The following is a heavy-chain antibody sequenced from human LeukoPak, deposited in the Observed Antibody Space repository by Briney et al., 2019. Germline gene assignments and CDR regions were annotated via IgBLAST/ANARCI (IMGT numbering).Heavy chain of an antibody. CDR1: GFTFSSYG. V-gene: IGHV3-33*01. J-gene: IGHJ4*02. Sequence: GGSLRLSCAASGFTFSSYGMHWVHQAPGKGLEWVAVIWYDGSNKYYADSVRGRFTISRDNSKNTLYLQMNSLRAEDTAVYYCARDQVGYSYGYGDFDYWGQGTLVTVSS. CDR3: ARDQVGYSYGYGDFDY. CDR2: IWYDGSNK. D-gene: IGHD5-18*01.